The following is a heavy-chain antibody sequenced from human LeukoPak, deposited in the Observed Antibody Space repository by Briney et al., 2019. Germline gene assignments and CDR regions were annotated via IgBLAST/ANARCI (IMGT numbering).Heavy chain of an antibody. J-gene: IGHJ4*02. V-gene: IGHV3-21*01. CDR2: INTGSSYI. Sequence: PGGSLRLSCAASGFTFSSYTMNWVRQAPGKGLEWVSSINTGSSYISYSDLVEGRFTISRDNAKNSLYLQMNSLRDDNTAVYDCARDYLRGYVDYWGQGTLVTVSS. CDR3: ARDYLRGYVDY. D-gene: IGHD3-10*01. CDR1: GFTFSSYT.